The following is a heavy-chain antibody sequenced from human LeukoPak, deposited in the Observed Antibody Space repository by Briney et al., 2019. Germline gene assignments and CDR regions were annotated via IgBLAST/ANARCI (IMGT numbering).Heavy chain of an antibody. CDR1: GFRFNTYW. CDR2: ISWNSGII. Sequence: PGGSLRLSCAASGFRFNTYWMSWVRQAPGKGLEWVSGISWNSGIIGYADSVKGRLTISRDNAKNSLYLQMDSLRAEDTAFYYCAKGTRGYNYGHFDYWGQGTLVTVSS. D-gene: IGHD5-18*01. CDR3: AKGTRGYNYGHFDY. J-gene: IGHJ4*02. V-gene: IGHV3-9*01.